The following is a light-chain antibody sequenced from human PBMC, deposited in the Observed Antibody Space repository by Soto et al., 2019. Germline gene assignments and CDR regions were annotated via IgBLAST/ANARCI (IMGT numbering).Light chain of an antibody. CDR1: QSINSW. V-gene: IGKV1-5*03. Sequence: DIQMTQSPSTLSAYVGDRVTITCRASQSINSWLAWYQQKPGKAPKLLIYKASSLESGVPSRFSGSGSGTEFTLTISSLQPDDFAIYYCQQYNSNSRTFGQGPKVEIK. CDR3: QQYNSNSRT. J-gene: IGKJ1*01. CDR2: KAS.